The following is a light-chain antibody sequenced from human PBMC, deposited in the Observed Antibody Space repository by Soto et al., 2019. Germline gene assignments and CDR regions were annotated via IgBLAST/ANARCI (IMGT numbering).Light chain of an antibody. Sequence: ALAQPASVSGSPGQSITISCTGTSSDVGSYNLVSWYQQHPGKAPKLMIYEVSKRPSGVSNRFSGSKSANTASLTISGLQADDEADYYCCSYGGRSTYVFGTGTKVTVL. CDR2: EVS. CDR3: CSYGGRSTYV. J-gene: IGLJ1*01. CDR1: SSDVGSYNL. V-gene: IGLV2-23*02.